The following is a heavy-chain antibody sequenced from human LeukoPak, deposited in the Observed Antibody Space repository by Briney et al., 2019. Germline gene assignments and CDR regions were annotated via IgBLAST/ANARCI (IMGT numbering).Heavy chain of an antibody. CDR3: ARQSGYSIYYYYYMDV. D-gene: IGHD5-18*01. J-gene: IGHJ6*03. CDR1: GFTFSTYW. CDR2: INSDGSST. Sequence: GGSLRLSCAASGFTFSTYWMHWVRQAPGKGLVWVSRINSDGSSTSYADSVKGRFTISRDNAKNTPYLQMNSLRAEDTAVYYCARQSGYSIYYYYYMDVWGKGTTVTVSS. V-gene: IGHV3-74*01.